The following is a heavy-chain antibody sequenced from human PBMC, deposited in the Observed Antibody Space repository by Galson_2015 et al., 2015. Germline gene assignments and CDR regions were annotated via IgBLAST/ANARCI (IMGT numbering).Heavy chain of an antibody. Sequence: SLRLSCAASGFTFSNYGMHWVRQAPGKGLEWVAVLSYDGSNKYYADSVKGRFTISRDNSKNTLYLQMNSLRPEDTVVYYCAKDLTRYCSGGSCDNFDYWGQGTLVTVSS. V-gene: IGHV3-30*18. J-gene: IGHJ4*02. CDR3: AKDLTRYCSGGSCDNFDY. D-gene: IGHD2-15*01. CDR2: LSYDGSNK. CDR1: GFTFSNYG.